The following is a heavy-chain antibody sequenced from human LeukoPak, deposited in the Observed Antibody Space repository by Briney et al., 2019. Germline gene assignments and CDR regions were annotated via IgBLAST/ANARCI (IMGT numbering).Heavy chain of an antibody. CDR2: IYSSGSN. CDR3: ARDYGGYRFDF. J-gene: IGHJ4*02. CDR1: GGSMNTYY. D-gene: IGHD5-12*01. V-gene: IGHV4-59*01. Sequence: PSETLSLTCTVSGGSMNTYYWSWIRQPPGKGLEWIGYIYSSGSNNYNPSLKRRVTMSVDTSKNQLYLNLSSVTAADTAVCYCARDYGGYRFDFWGQGSLVSVSS.